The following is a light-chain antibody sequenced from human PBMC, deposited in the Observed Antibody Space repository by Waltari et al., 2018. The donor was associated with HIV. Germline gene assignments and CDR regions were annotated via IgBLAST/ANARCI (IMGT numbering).Light chain of an antibody. Sequence: QPALTQPPPASGSPGQSAPISCTATTRDIGTYTYAPWYQQHPGTAPNLLIYEVNKRPSGVPDRFSGSKSANTASLTVSGLQVADEADYYCSSYAGNNNYVFGTGTRVTVL. CDR3: SSYAGNNNYV. J-gene: IGLJ1*01. CDR1: TRDIGTYTY. V-gene: IGLV2-8*01. CDR2: EVN.